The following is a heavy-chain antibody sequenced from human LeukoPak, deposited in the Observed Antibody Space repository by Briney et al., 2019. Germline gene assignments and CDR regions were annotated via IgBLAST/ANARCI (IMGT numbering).Heavy chain of an antibody. J-gene: IGHJ4*02. V-gene: IGHV4-61*02. CDR1: GGSIRSGSYY. CDR2: IYTSGST. D-gene: IGHD2-2*02. Sequence: SQTLSLTCTVSGGSIRSGSYYWSWIRRPAGKGLEWIGRIYTSGSTNYNPSLKSRVTISVDTSKNQFSLKLSSVTAADTAVYYCARGSCSSTSCYMGDYWGQGTLVTVSS. CDR3: ARGSCSSTSCYMGDY.